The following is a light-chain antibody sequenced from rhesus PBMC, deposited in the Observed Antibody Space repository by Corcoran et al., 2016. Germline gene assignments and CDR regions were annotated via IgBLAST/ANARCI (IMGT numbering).Light chain of an antibody. CDR1: QGISSS. J-gene: IGKJ3*01. V-gene: IGKV1-28*02. Sequence: DIQMTQSPSSLSASVGDTVTITCRASQGISSSLNWFQQKPGKAPKLLIDAASSLESGVPSRFRGRGSGTDYTFTISSLQPEDVATYYCQHGYGTPFTFGPGTKLDIK. CDR3: QHGYGTPFT. CDR2: AAS.